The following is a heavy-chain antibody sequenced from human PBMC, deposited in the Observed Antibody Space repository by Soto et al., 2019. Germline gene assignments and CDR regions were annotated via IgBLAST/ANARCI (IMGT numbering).Heavy chain of an antibody. CDR1: AGAFSSYS. CDR2: IIPIFGTA. D-gene: IGHD5-12*01. J-gene: IGHJ6*02. Sequence: SVKVSCKASAGAFSSYSISWVRQAPGQGLEWMGGIIPIFGTANYAQKFQGRVTITADESTSTAYMELSSLRSEDTAVYYCARDDGEMATTIDYYYYYGMDVWGQGTTVTVSS. CDR3: ARDDGEMATTIDYYYYYGMDV. V-gene: IGHV1-69*13.